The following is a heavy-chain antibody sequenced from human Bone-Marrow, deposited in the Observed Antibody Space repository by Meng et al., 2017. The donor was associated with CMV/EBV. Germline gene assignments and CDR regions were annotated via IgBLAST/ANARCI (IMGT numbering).Heavy chain of an antibody. D-gene: IGHD2-2*01. Sequence: SETLSLTCTVSGGSISSSSYYWAWIRQPPGKGLEWIGNIYYSWSTYYNPSLKSRVTISVDTSKNQFSLKLSSVTAADTAVYYCSTYHCSSTTCYIPWGQGTLVTVSS. V-gene: IGHV4-39*07. CDR3: STYHCSSTTCYIP. J-gene: IGHJ5*02. CDR1: GGSISSSSYY. CDR2: IYYSWST.